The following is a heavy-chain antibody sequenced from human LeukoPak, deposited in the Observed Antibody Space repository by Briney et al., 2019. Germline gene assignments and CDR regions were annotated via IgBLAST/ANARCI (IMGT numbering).Heavy chain of an antibody. Sequence: SETLSLTCTVSGGSISSYYWSWIRQPPGKGLEWIGYIYYSGSTNYNPSLKSRVTISVDTSKNQFSLKLSSVTAADTAVYYGARGYSGYESFDYWGQGTLVTVSS. CDR3: ARGYSGYESFDY. CDR2: IYYSGST. J-gene: IGHJ4*02. CDR1: GGSISSYY. V-gene: IGHV4-59*01. D-gene: IGHD5-12*01.